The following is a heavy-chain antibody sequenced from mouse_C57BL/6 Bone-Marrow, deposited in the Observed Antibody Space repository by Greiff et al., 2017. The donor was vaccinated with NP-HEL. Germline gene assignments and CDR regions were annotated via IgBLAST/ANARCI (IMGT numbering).Heavy chain of an antibody. J-gene: IGHJ4*01. CDR3: AKGGMDY. CDR1: GFTFSSYA. CDR2: ISAGGSYT. V-gene: IGHV5-4*03. Sequence: EVMLVESGGGLVKPGGSLKLSCAASGFTFSSYAMSWVRQTPEKRLEWVATISAGGSYTYYPDNVKGRFTISRDNAKNNLYLQMSHLKSEDTAMYYCAKGGMDYWGQGTSVTVSS.